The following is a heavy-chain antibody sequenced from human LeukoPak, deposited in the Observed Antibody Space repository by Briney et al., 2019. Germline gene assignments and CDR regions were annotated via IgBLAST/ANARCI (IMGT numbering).Heavy chain of an antibody. V-gene: IGHV3-30*02. D-gene: IGHD2-2*01. CDR1: GFTFGNYG. J-gene: IGHJ6*03. CDR2: IRYDGTNK. Sequence: GGSLRLSCAASGFTFGNYGIHWVRQAPGKGLEWVAFIRYDGTNKYYAESVKGRFTISRDNSKDTLYLQMNSLRTEDTTVYYCAKDSCRSTSCYYMDVWGKGTTVTVSS. CDR3: AKDSCRSTSCYYMDV.